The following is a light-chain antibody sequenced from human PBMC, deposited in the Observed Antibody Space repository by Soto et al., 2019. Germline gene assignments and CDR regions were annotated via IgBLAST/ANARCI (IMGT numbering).Light chain of an antibody. J-gene: IGKJ1*01. Sequence: EIVMTQSPATLSVSPGERATLSCRASQSVSSNLAWYQQKPGQAPRLLIYDASTRATGIPARFSGSGSGTEFTLTISSLQPEDFATYYCLQHNTYPWTFGQGTKVEIK. CDR2: DAS. CDR1: QSVSSN. V-gene: IGKV3-15*01. CDR3: LQHNTYPWT.